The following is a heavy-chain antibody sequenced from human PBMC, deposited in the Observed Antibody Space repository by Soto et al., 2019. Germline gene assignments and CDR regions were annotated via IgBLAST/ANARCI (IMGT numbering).Heavy chain of an antibody. CDR3: AREGEQLAYNWFDP. CDR2: IYCSGST. J-gene: IGHJ5*02. V-gene: IGHV4-31*03. Sequence: SETLSLTCTVSGGSISSGGYYWSWIRQHPGKGLEWIGYIYCSGSTYYNPSLKSRVTISVDTSKNQFSLKLSSVTAADTAVYYCAREGEQLAYNWFDPWGQGTLVTVSS. D-gene: IGHD6-13*01. CDR1: GGSISSGGYY.